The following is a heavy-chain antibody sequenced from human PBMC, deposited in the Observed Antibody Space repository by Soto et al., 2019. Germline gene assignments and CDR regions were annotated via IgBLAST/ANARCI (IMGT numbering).Heavy chain of an antibody. CDR3: AKDNLKVAATPDAFDI. Sequence: PGGSLRLSCAASGFTFDDYAMHWVRQAPGKGLEWVSGISWNSGSIGYADSVKGRFTISRDNAKNSLYLQMNSLRAEDTALYYCAKDNLKVAATPDAFDIWGQGTMVTVSS. D-gene: IGHD2-15*01. V-gene: IGHV3-9*01. J-gene: IGHJ3*02. CDR2: ISWNSGSI. CDR1: GFTFDDYA.